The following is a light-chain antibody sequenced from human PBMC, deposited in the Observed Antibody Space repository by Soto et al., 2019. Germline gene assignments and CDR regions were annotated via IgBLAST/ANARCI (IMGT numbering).Light chain of an antibody. CDR1: QSFTSSS. CDR2: GAS. CDR3: QHYDSLPHT. Sequence: EIGLTQSPGTLSLSPVERATLSCRANQSFTSSSSAWLQQKPGQAPRLLIYGASTSATGIPDRFSGSGSGTDFALTIRRLAPDDFAVYYCQHYDSLPHTFGQGTKL. J-gene: IGKJ2*01. V-gene: IGKV3-20*01.